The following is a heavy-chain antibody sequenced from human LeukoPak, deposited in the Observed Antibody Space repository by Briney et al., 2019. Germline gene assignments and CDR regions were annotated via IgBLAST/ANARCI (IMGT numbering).Heavy chain of an antibody. CDR1: GFTFSSYA. CDR2: ISGSGGST. V-gene: IGHV3-23*01. D-gene: IGHD6-13*01. J-gene: IGHJ4*02. CDR3: AKDIFNSSSWYYLFGY. Sequence: GRSLRLSCAASGFTFSSYAMSWVRQAPGKGLEWVSAISGSGGSTYYADSVKGRFTISRDNSKNTLYLQMNSLRAEDTAVYYCAKDIFNSSSWYYLFGYWGQGTLVTVSS.